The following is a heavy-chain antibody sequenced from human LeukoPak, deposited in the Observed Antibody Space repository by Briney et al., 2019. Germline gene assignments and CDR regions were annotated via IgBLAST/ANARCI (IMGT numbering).Heavy chain of an antibody. CDR3: ARDYHDSSGYGNDAFDI. CDR1: GGSFSGYY. Sequence: PSETLSLTCAVYGGSFSGYYWSWIRQPPGKGLEWIGEINHSGSTNYNPSLKSRVTISVDTSKNQFSLKLSSVTAADTAVYYCARDYHDSSGYGNDAFDIWGQGTMVTVSS. CDR2: INHSGST. D-gene: IGHD3-22*01. J-gene: IGHJ3*02. V-gene: IGHV4-34*01.